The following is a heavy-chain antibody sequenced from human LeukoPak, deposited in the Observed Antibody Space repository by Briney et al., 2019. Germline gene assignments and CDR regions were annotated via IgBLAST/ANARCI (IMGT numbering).Heavy chain of an antibody. Sequence: SVRVSCKASGFTFTSSAMQWVRQARGQRLEWIGWIVVGSGNTNYAQKFQERVTITRDMSTSTAYMELSSLRSEDTAVYYCAAAGDSSGYSSLGFDYWGQGTLVTVSS. V-gene: IGHV1-58*02. CDR3: AAAGDSSGYSSLGFDY. CDR2: IVVGSGNT. D-gene: IGHD3-22*01. CDR1: GFTFTSSA. J-gene: IGHJ4*02.